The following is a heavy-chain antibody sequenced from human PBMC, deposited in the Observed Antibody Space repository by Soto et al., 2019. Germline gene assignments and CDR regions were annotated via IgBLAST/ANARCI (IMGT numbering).Heavy chain of an antibody. CDR3: ARDVVVAATPVAFAI. Sequence: PSETLSLTCTVSGGSISSGGYYWSRISQHPGKGLEWIGYIYYSGSTYYNPSLKGRVTISVDTSKNQFSLTLSSVTAADTALYYCARDVVVAATPVAFAIWGQGTMVTVS. V-gene: IGHV4-31*03. D-gene: IGHD2-15*01. J-gene: IGHJ3*02. CDR1: GGSISSGGYY. CDR2: IYYSGST.